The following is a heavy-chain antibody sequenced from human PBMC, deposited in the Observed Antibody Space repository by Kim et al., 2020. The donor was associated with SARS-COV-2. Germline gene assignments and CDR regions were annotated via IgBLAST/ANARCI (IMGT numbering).Heavy chain of an antibody. CDR1: GGSISTSNW. D-gene: IGHD3-16*01. V-gene: IGHV4-4*02. CDR2: IYRGGNT. J-gene: IGHJ6*02. CDR3: ARDMRFGYSYDYNAMDV. Sequence: SETLSLTCVVSGGSISTSNWWSWVRQAPGKGLEWIGEIYRGGNTNYKPSLKSRVTISIDKSKNQVSLKLSSVTAADTAMYYCARDMRFGYSYDYNAMDVWGQGTTVTVSS.